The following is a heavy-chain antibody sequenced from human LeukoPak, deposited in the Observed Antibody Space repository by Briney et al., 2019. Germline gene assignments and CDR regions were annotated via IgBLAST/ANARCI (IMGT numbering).Heavy chain of an antibody. D-gene: IGHD6-13*01. CDR1: GGSISSSSYY. V-gene: IGHV4-39*01. J-gene: IGHJ4*02. CDR3: ATQAAAGHFDD. Sequence: SETLSLTCPVSGGSISSSSYYWGWIRRPPGKGLEWIGSISYTGTTYYNPSLRSRVTISLDTSKNQFSLKVTSVTAADTAVYYCATQAAAGHFDDWGQGTLITVSS. CDR2: ISYTGTT.